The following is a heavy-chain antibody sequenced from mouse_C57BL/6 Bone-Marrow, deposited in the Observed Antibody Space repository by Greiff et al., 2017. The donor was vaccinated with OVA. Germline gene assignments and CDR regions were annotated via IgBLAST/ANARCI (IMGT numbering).Heavy chain of an antibody. Sequence: VQLQQPVAELVRPGSSVKLSCKASGYTFTSYWMHWVKQRPIQGLEWIGNIDPSDSETHYNQKFKDKATLTVDKSSSTAYMQLSSLTSEDSAVYYCARTSGTGGYFDVWGTGTTVTVSS. V-gene: IGHV1-52*01. CDR2: IDPSDSET. CDR3: ARTSGTGGYFDV. J-gene: IGHJ1*03. CDR1: GYTFTSYW. D-gene: IGHD3-3*01.